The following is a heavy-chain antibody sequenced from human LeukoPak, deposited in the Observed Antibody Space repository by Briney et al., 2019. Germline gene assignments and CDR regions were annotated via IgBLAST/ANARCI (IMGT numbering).Heavy chain of an antibody. D-gene: IGHD3-10*01. CDR3: VGELLPYYGMDV. Sequence: PGGSLRLSCAASGFSFSGYGMHWVRQALGKGLEWVAVISYDGSNKYYADSVKGRFTISRDNSKNTLYLQMNSLRAEDTAVYYSVGELLPYYGMDVWGQGTTVTVSS. V-gene: IGHV3-30*03. CDR1: GFSFSGYG. J-gene: IGHJ6*02. CDR2: ISYDGSNK.